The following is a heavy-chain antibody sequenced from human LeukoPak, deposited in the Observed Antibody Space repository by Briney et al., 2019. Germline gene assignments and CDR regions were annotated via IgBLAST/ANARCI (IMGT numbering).Heavy chain of an antibody. V-gene: IGHV3-48*03. CDR2: ISSGSTI. CDR3: AKDSILSLDY. Sequence: PGGSLRLSCAASGFTFSSYEMNWVRQAPGKGLEWVSYISSGSTIYYADSVKGRFTISRDNAKNSLYLQMNSLRAEDTAVYYCAKDSILSLDYWGQGTLVTVSS. J-gene: IGHJ4*02. CDR1: GFTFSSYE. D-gene: IGHD2/OR15-2a*01.